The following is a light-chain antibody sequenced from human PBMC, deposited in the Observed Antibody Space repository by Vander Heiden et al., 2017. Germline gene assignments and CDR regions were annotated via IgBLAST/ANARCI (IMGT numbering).Light chain of an antibody. Sequence: SYELTQPPSVSVSPGQPARITCSGDALPKQYAYWYQQKPGQAPVLVIYKDSERPSGIPERFSGSSSGTTVTLTISGVQAEDEADYYCQSADSSGTYGVFGGGTKLTVL. J-gene: IGLJ2*01. CDR3: QSADSSGTYGV. CDR2: KDS. CDR1: ALPKQY. V-gene: IGLV3-25*03.